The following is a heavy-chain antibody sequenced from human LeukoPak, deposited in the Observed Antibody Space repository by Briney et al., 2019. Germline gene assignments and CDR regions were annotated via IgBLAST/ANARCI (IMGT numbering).Heavy chain of an antibody. D-gene: IGHD3-3*01. CDR1: GGTFSSYA. Sequence: VASVNVSCRAWGGTFSSYATSWVRQACGQGRVWVVGIIPILGTTNYAQKFQGRVTITADESTRTAYMELSRLRSEDTAVYYCARDRAPVLRFLEWPYNWFDPWGQGTLVTVSS. V-gene: IGHV1-69*01. CDR3: ARDRAPVLRFLEWPYNWFDP. J-gene: IGHJ5*02. CDR2: IIPILGTT.